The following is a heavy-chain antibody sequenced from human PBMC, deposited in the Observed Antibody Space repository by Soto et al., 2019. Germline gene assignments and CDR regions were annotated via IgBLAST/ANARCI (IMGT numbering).Heavy chain of an antibody. J-gene: IGHJ5*02. CDR2: VYNSGST. CDR1: GGSISSNY. V-gene: IGHV4-59*01. D-gene: IGHD6-13*01. Sequence: PSETLSLTCTVSGGSISSNYWTWIRQPPGKGLEWIGYVYNSGSTNYNPSLKSRVTISEDTSKSQFSLKVNSMTAADTAVYYCARYRRGAVAGYTLDTWGQGILVTSPQ. CDR3: ARYRRGAVAGYTLDT.